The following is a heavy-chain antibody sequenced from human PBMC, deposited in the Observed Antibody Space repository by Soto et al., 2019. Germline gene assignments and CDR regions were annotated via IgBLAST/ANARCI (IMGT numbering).Heavy chain of an antibody. J-gene: IGHJ4*02. CDR2: IYYSGST. Sequence: SETLSLSCTVSGGSVSSGSYYWSWIRQPPGKGLEWIGYIYYSGSTNYNPSLKSRVTISVDTSKNQFSLKLSSVTAADTAVYYCARDIKGTSGSYFDYWGQGTLVTVSS. CDR1: GGSVSSGSYY. V-gene: IGHV4-61*01. CDR3: ARDIKGTSGSYFDY. D-gene: IGHD6-19*01.